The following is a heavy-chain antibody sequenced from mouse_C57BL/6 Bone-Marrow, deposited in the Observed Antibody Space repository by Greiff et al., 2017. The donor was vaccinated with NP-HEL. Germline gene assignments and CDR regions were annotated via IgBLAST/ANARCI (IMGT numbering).Heavy chain of an antibody. Sequence: QVQLKESGAELVRPGASVTLSCKASGYTFTDYEMHWVKQTPVHGLEWIGAIDPETGGTAYNQKFKGKAILTADKSSSTAHMELRSLTSEDSAVYYCTRLRVYWGQGTTLTVSS. CDR3: TRLRVY. J-gene: IGHJ2*01. CDR2: IDPETGGT. V-gene: IGHV1-15*01. D-gene: IGHD2-12*01. CDR1: GYTFTDYE.